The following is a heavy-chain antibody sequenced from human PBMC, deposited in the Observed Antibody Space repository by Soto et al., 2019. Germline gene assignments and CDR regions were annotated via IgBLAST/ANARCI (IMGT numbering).Heavy chain of an antibody. Sequence: QVQLVESGGGLVKPGGSLRLSCTASGFTFSDYYMSWIRQAPGKGLEWVSYIPSSGRAIYYVDSVKGRFTSSRDNAKNSLYLRTDNRRAEDKAVYYCARGTYCGGDCYQYPYFQHWGQGTQVTVSS. J-gene: IGHJ1*01. V-gene: IGHV3-11*01. CDR2: IPSSGRAI. D-gene: IGHD2-21*01. CDR3: ARGTYCGGDCYQYPYFQH. CDR1: GFTFSDYY.